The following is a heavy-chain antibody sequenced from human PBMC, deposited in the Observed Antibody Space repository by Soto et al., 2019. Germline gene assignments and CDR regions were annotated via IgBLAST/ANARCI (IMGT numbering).Heavy chain of an antibody. CDR3: ARERTASIFDY. CDR2: IYYSGST. Sequence: PSETLSLTCTVSGGSVSSGSYYWSWIRQPPGKGLEWIGYIYYSGSTNYNPSLKSRVTISVDTSKNQFSLKLSSVTAADTAVYYCARERTASIFDYWGQGTLVTVSS. V-gene: IGHV4-61*01. D-gene: IGHD3-3*02. J-gene: IGHJ4*02. CDR1: GGSVSSGSYY.